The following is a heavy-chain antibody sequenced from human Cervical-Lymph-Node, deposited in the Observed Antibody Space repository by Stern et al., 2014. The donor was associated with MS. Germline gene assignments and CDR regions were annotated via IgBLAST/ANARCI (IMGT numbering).Heavy chain of an antibody. CDR2: VNAGNGNT. CDR3: ARDLTEGAFDI. CDR1: GYTFYVYA. Sequence: QLVQSGAEVKEPGASVKVSCKASGYTFYVYAIHWVRQAPGQRLEWMGWVNAGNGNTKYSQKFQGRVTITWDTSARTVYMEVSSLKSEDTAVYYCARDLTEGAFDIWGQGTLVTVSS. J-gene: IGHJ3*02. V-gene: IGHV1-3*01.